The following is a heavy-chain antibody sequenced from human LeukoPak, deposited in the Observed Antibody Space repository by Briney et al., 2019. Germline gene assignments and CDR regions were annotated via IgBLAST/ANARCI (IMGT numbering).Heavy chain of an antibody. Sequence: GGSLRLSCAASGFIFRSHWMSWVRQAPGKGLEWVANINQDGSEKYYVDSAQGRFTISRDNARNTLYLQMSSLRAEDTAVYYCGRDYGREGESGYYDYWGQGTLVTVSS. CDR2: INQDGSEK. J-gene: IGHJ4*02. D-gene: IGHD3-22*01. CDR1: GFIFRSHW. V-gene: IGHV3-7*01. CDR3: GRDYGREGESGYYDY.